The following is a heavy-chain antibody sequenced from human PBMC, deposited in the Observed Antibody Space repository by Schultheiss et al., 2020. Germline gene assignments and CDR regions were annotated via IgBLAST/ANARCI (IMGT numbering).Heavy chain of an antibody. D-gene: IGHD3-10*01. CDR2: IYYSGST. CDR3: ARTYYYGSGKGGYYYGMDV. J-gene: IGHJ6*02. CDR1: GGSISSYY. Sequence: SETLSLTCTVSGGSISSYYWSWIRQPPGKGLEWIVYIYYSGSTNYNPSLKSRVTISVDTSKNQFSLKLSSVTAADTAVYYCARTYYYGSGKGGYYYGMDVWGQGTTVTVSS. V-gene: IGHV4-59*01.